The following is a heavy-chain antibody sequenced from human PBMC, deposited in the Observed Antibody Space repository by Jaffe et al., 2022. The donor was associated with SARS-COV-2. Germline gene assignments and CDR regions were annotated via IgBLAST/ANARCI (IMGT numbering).Heavy chain of an antibody. Sequence: EVQLVESGGGLVQPGRSLRLSCAASGFTFDDYAMHWVRQAPGKGLEWVSGISWNSGSIGYADSVKGRFTISRDNAKNSLYLQMNSLRAEDTALYYCAAAVAGYFDYWGQGTLVTVSS. CDR2: ISWNSGSI. V-gene: IGHV3-9*01. CDR1: GFTFDDYA. CDR3: AAAVAGYFDY. J-gene: IGHJ4*02. D-gene: IGHD6-19*01.